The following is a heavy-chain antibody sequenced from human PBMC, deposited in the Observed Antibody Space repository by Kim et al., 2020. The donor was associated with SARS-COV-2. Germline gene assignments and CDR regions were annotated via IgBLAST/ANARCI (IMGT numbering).Heavy chain of an antibody. CDR3: AKPMVGTTSFDS. CDR2: T. Sequence: TNYPESVKGRFSISRDDSRDSLFLQLDSLRPDDTATYFCAKPMVGTTSFDSWGRGTEVIVSS. D-gene: IGHD2-21*02. V-gene: IGHV3-NL1*01. J-gene: IGHJ4*02.